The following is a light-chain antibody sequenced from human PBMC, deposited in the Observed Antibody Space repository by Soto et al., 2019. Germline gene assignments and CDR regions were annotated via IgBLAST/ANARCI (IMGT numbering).Light chain of an antibody. Sequence: QSVLTQPASVSGSPGQSITISCTGTSSDVGDYNFVSWYQQHPGKAPKLMIYEVSHRPSGVSNRFSGSKSGNTASLTISGLQAADEVDYYCSLYTSENTYVFGTGTKVTVL. J-gene: IGLJ1*01. CDR3: SLYTSENTYV. CDR1: SSDVGDYNF. V-gene: IGLV2-14*01. CDR2: EVS.